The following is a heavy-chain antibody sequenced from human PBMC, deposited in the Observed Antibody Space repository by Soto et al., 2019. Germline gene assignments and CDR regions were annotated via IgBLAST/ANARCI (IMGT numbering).Heavy chain of an antibody. J-gene: IGHJ4*02. CDR2: ISGSGGST. Sequence: PGGSLRLSCAASGFTFSSYAMSWVRQAPGKGLEWVSAISGSGGSTYYADSVKGRFTISRDNSKNTLYLQMNSLRAEDTAVYYCAKVGEAAGTYVSFLDYWGQGSLVIVSS. CDR1: GFTFSSYA. D-gene: IGHD6-13*01. V-gene: IGHV3-23*01. CDR3: AKVGEAAGTYVSFLDY.